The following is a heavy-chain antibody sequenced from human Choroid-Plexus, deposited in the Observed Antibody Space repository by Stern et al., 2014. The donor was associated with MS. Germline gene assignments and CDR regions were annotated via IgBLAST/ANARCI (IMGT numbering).Heavy chain of an antibody. D-gene: IGHD2/OR15-2a*01. CDR2: VSYDGSNK. CDR1: GFTFGSCA. Sequence: VQLVQSWGGVVQPGRPLRLSCVASGFTFGSCAMHWVRQAPGKGLEWVAGVSYDGSNKYYADSVKGRFTISRDNSQNTLYMQMSSLRLEDTAVYYCAKDRQYLTYFFDHWGQGSLVTVSS. CDR3: AKDRQYLTYFFDH. V-gene: IGHV3-30*18. J-gene: IGHJ5*02.